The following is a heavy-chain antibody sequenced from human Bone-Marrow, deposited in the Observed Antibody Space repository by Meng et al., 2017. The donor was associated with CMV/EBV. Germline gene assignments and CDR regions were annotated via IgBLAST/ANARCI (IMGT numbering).Heavy chain of an antibody. CDR1: GFTFSSYA. CDR3: ARDLLIVGAAGLGY. J-gene: IGHJ4*02. CDR2: ISYDGSNK. V-gene: IGHV3-30*04. Sequence: GESLKISCAASGFTFSSYAMHWVRQAPGKGLEWVAVISYDGSNKYYADSVKGRFTISRDNSKNTLYLQMNSLSAEDTAVYYCARDLLIVGAAGLGYWGQGTLVTVSS. D-gene: IGHD1-26*01.